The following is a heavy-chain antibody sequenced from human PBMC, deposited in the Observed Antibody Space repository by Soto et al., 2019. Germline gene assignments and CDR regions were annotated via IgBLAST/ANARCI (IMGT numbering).Heavy chain of an antibody. Sequence: SSETLSLTWAVYGGSFSGYYWSWIRQPPGKGLEWIGEINHSGSTNYNPSLKSRVTISVDTSKDQFSLKLSSVTAADTAVYYCARGKRSQYCYGLGYYYYYIHVWGKGTTVTVP. CDR2: INHSGST. J-gene: IGHJ6*03. V-gene: IGHV4-34*01. D-gene: IGHD3-10*01. CDR1: GGSFSGYY. CDR3: ARGKRSQYCYGLGYYYYYIHV.